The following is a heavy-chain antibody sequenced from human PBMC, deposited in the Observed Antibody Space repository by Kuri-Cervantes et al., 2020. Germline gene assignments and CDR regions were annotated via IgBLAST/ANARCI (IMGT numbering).Heavy chain of an antibody. V-gene: IGHV3-30-3*02. D-gene: IGHD3-3*01. CDR1: GFTFSSYA. CDR2: ISYDGSNK. Sequence: GESLKISCAASGFTFSSYAMHWVRQAPGKGLEWVAVISYDGSNKYYTDSVKGRFTISRDNSKNTLYLQMNSLRAEDTAVYYCAKKHYDFWPGRRNGMDVWGQGTTVTVSS. J-gene: IGHJ6*02. CDR3: AKKHYDFWPGRRNGMDV.